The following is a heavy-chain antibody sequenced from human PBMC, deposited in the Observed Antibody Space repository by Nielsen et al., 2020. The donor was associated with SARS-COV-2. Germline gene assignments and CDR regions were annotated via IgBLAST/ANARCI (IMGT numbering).Heavy chain of an antibody. Sequence: SETLSFTCAVYGGAFSGFSWTWIRQPPGKGLEWIGEINHGGSTNYNPSLKSRVTISVDTSKNQFSLKLSSVTAADTAVYYCARLPRVGDHDYWGQGTLVTVSS. CDR3: ARLPRVGDHDY. D-gene: IGHD3-10*01. J-gene: IGHJ4*02. CDR1: GGAFSGFS. V-gene: IGHV4-34*01. CDR2: INHGGST.